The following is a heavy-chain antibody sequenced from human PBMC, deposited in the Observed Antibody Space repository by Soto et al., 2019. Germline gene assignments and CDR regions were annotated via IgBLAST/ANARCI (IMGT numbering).Heavy chain of an antibody. CDR3: ASYHLNSSHYGMDV. J-gene: IGHJ6*02. V-gene: IGHV1-18*01. Sequence: QVQLVQCGAAVKKPGASVKVSCKASGYTFTSYGFSWVRQAPGQGLEWMGWISAYNGNTNYAQKLQGRVTMTTDTSTSTAYMELRSLRSDDTAVYYCASYHLNSSHYGMDVWGQGTTVTVSS. CDR2: ISAYNGNT. CDR1: GYTFTSYG. D-gene: IGHD1-20*01.